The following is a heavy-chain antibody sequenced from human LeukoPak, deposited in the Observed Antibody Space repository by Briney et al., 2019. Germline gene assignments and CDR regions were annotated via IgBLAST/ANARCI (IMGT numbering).Heavy chain of an antibody. V-gene: IGHV4-59*01. D-gene: IGHD3-3*01. CDR2: IYYSGST. J-gene: IGHJ5*02. CDR3: ARSNYDFWSGFGYRYNWFDP. CDR1: GGSISSYY. Sequence: SETLSLTCTVSGGSISSYYWSWIRQPPGKGLEWIGYIYYSGSTNYNPSLKSRVTISVDTSKNQFSLKLSSVTAADTAVYYCARSNYDFWSGFGYRYNWFDPWGQGTLVTVSS.